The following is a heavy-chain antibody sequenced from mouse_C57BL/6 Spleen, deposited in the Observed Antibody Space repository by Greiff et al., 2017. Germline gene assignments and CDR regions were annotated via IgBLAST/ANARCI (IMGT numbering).Heavy chain of an antibody. J-gene: IGHJ3*01. CDR2: FYPGSGST. CDR3: ARHERRKNDGYFSD. CDR1: GYTFTEYT. V-gene: IGHV1-62-2*01. Sequence: VQLQQSGAELVKPGASVKLSCKASGYTFTEYTIHWVKQRSGQGLEWIGWFYPGSGSTKYNENFKDKATLTVDTSSSTDYMELSRLTSEDSAVYCCARHERRKNDGYFSDWGQGTLVTVAA. D-gene: IGHD2-3*01.